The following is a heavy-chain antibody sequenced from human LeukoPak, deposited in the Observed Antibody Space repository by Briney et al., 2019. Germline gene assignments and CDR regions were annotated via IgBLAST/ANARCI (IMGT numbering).Heavy chain of an antibody. CDR1: GGSFSGYY. Sequence: PSETLSLTCAVYGGSFSGYYWSWIRQPPGKGLEWIGEINHSGSTNYNPSLKSRVTISVDTSKNQFSLKLSSVTAADTAVYYRARRARISYGSGSYEAPYSRPRYYYYYMDVWGKGTTVTISS. D-gene: IGHD3-10*01. CDR2: INHSGST. J-gene: IGHJ6*03. CDR3: ARRARISYGSGSYEAPYSRPRYYYYYMDV. V-gene: IGHV4-34*01.